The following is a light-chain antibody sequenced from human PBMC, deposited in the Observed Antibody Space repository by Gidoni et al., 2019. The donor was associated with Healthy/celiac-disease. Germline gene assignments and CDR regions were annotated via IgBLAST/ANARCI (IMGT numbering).Light chain of an antibody. V-gene: IGKV3-15*01. CDR3: QQYNNWPPLFT. Sequence: EIVMTKSPATLSVSPGERATLSCRASQSVSSNLAWYQQKPGQAPRLLIYGASTRATGFPARFSGSGSGTEFTLTIRSLQSEDFAVYYCQQYNNWPPLFTFGPGTKVDIK. CDR1: QSVSSN. CDR2: GAS. J-gene: IGKJ3*01.